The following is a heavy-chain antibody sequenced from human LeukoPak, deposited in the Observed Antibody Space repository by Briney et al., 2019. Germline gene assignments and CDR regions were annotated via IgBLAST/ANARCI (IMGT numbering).Heavy chain of an antibody. Sequence: PGGSLRLSCTASGFTFGDYAMSWVRQAPGKGLEWVGFIRSKAYGGTTEYAASVKGRFTISRDDSKSIAYLQMNSLKTEDTAVYYCTRALGLPGIAAAGVDYWGQGTLVTVSS. CDR2: IRSKAYGGTT. D-gene: IGHD6-13*01. V-gene: IGHV3-49*04. CDR1: GFTFGDYA. J-gene: IGHJ4*02. CDR3: TRALGLPGIAAAGVDY.